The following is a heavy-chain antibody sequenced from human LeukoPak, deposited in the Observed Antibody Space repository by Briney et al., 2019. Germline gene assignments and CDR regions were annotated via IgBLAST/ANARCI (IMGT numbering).Heavy chain of an antibody. CDR1: GGSFSAYY. Sequence: SETLSLTCAVVGGSFSAYYWSWIRQPPGKGLEWIGEINHSGSTNYNPSLKSRVTISVDTSKNQFSLKLTSVTALYIAVYYCARVQCGSYGPDFDYWGQGTLVTVSS. J-gene: IGHJ4*02. CDR2: INHSGST. D-gene: IGHD1-26*01. V-gene: IGHV4-34*01. CDR3: ARVQCGSYGPDFDY.